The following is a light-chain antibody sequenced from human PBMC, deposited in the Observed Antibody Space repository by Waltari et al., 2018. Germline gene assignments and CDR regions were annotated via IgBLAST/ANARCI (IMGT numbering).Light chain of an antibody. CDR3: QQRRDWPLT. V-gene: IGKV3-11*01. Sequence: EIVLTQSPAILSLSPGERASLSCRASQSVTNYLAWYQQKPGQAPRPLIYDTSNRATGIPARFSGSGFGTDFTLTISSLEPEDFAVYYCQQRRDWPLTFGGGTKVEIK. CDR1: QSVTNY. J-gene: IGKJ4*01. CDR2: DTS.